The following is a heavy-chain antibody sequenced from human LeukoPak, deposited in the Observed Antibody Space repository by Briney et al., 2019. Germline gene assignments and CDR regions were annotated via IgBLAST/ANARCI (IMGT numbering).Heavy chain of an antibody. CDR1: GFTVSSNY. CDR3: AREGTFPGAKAAFDI. CDR2: IYSGGST. D-gene: IGHD1-26*01. Sequence: GGSLRLSCAASGFTVSSNYMSWVRQAPGKGLEWVSVIYSGGSTYYADSVKGRFTISRDNSKNTLYLQMNSLRAEDTAVYYCAREGTFPGAKAAFDIWGQGTMVTVSS. V-gene: IGHV3-53*01. J-gene: IGHJ3*02.